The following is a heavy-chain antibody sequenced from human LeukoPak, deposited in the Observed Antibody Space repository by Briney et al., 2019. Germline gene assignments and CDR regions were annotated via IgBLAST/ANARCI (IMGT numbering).Heavy chain of an antibody. CDR3: ARGTYYYDSSGQLFDP. J-gene: IGHJ5*02. Sequence: PSETLSLTCTVSGGSISSYYWSWIRQPPGKGLEWIGYIYYSGSTNYNPSLKSRVTISVDTSKNQFSLKLSSVTAADTAVYYCARGTYYYDSSGQLFDPWGQGTLVTVSS. D-gene: IGHD3-22*01. CDR1: GGSISSYY. CDR2: IYYSGST. V-gene: IGHV4-59*01.